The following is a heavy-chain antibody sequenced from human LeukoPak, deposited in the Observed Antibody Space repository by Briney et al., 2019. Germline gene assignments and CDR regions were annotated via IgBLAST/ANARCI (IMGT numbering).Heavy chain of an antibody. CDR1: DFTFSSYW. V-gene: IGHV3-7*01. CDR2: INQDGSDK. CDR3: ARVGYNWDDDGVDY. D-gene: IGHD1-1*01. Sequence: GGSLRLSCAASDFTFSSYWMSWVRQAPGKGLEWVADINQDGSDKRYMDSVRGRFAISRDNAKNSLSLHMDSLRAEDTAVYYCARVGYNWDDDGVDYWGQGTLVTVSS. J-gene: IGHJ4*02.